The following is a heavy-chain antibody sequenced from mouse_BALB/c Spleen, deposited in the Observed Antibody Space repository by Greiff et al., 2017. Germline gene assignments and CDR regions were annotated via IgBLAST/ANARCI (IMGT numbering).Heavy chain of an antibody. CDR1: GYTFTSYW. Sequence: QVQLQQSGAELAKPGASVKMSCKASGYTFTSYWMHWVKQRPGQGLEWIGYINPSTGYTEYNQKFKDKATLTADKSSSTAYMQLSSLTSEDSAVYYCARFTTATRAMDYGGQGTSVTVAS. CDR3: ARFTTATRAMDY. J-gene: IGHJ4*01. CDR2: INPSTGYT. D-gene: IGHD1-2*01. V-gene: IGHV1-7*01.